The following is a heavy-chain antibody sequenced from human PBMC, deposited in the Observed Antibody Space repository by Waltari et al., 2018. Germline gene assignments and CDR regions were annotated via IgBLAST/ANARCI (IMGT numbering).Heavy chain of an antibody. Sequence: QLQLPELGPGLVNPSETLLLTCTVSGGSISTKTYYCGWIRQPPGKGLEWIGSFYYSGSTYYNPSLKSRVHISVDSSKNQFSLKLNSVTAADTALYYCARHQVYCGDDRCYPPFDHWGQGTLVNVSS. V-gene: IGHV4-39*01. CDR3: ARHQVYCGDDRCYPPFDH. CDR1: GGSISTKTYY. CDR2: FYYSGST. J-gene: IGHJ4*02. D-gene: IGHD2-21*01.